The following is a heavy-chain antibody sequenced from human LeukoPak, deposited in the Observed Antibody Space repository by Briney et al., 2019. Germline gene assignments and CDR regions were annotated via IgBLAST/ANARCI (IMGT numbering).Heavy chain of an antibody. Sequence: GGSLRLSCAASGFSFSNYGMHWVRQAPGKGLEWVALMWYDGSNNYYADSVKGRFTISRDNSKNTLYLQMSGLRAEDTAVYYCARDRRLGFDYWGQGTLVTVSS. J-gene: IGHJ4*02. V-gene: IGHV3-33*01. CDR1: GFSFSNYG. D-gene: IGHD3-22*01. CDR3: ARDRRLGFDY. CDR2: MWYDGSNN.